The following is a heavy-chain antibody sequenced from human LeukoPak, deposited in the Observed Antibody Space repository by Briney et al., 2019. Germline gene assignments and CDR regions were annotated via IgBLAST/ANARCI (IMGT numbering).Heavy chain of an antibody. CDR2: ISGSGGNT. V-gene: IGHV3-23*01. CDR3: AKGRTEGGTLALDY. Sequence: PGGSLRLSCAASGFRFSRFTMTWVRQAPGKGLEWVSGISGSGGNTYYTDSVRGRLSISRDNSKNTLYLQVNSLRAEDTAVYYCAKGRTEGGTLALDYWGQGTLVTVSS. J-gene: IGHJ4*02. D-gene: IGHD6-19*01. CDR1: GFRFSRFT.